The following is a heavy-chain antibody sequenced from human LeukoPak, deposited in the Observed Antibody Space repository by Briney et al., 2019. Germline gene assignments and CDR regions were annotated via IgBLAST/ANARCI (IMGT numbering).Heavy chain of an antibody. J-gene: IGHJ4*02. V-gene: IGHV1-2*02. D-gene: IGHD3-10*01. CDR1: GYTFTGYY. CDR2: INPNSGGT. Sequence: ASVKVSCKASGYTFTGYYMHWVRQAPGQGLVWMGWINPNSGGTNYAQKFQGRVTMTRDTSISTAYMELSRLRSDDTAVYYCARDAENYYGSGLNYWGQGTLVTVSS. CDR3: ARDAENYYGSGLNY.